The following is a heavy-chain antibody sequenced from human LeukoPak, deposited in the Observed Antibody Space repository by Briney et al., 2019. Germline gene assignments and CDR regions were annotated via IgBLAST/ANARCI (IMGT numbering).Heavy chain of an antibody. CDR3: SGDYGSKNS. V-gene: IGHV4-59*01. J-gene: IGHJ4*02. CDR1: GGSISSYY. Sequence: PSETLSLTCTVSGGSISSYYWSWTRQPPGKGLEWIGYIHYSGSTNYNPSLKSPVTISLDTSKNQFSLKLSSVTAADPAVYYRSGDYGSKNSWGQGTLVTVSS. CDR2: IHYSGST. D-gene: IGHD4-23*01.